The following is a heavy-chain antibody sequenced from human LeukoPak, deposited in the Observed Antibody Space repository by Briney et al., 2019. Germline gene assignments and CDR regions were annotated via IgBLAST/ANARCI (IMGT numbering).Heavy chain of an antibody. CDR3: ASPSHRSSTSCYYAYYGMDV. D-gene: IGHD2-2*01. CDR2: IIPIFGTA. CDR1: GGTFSSYA. Sequence: SVKVSCKASGGTFSSYAISWVRQAPGQGLEWMGGIIPIFGTANYAQKFQGRVTITADESTSTAYMELSSLRSEDTAVYYCASPSHRSSTSCYYAYYGMDVWGKGTTVTVSS. V-gene: IGHV1-69*01. J-gene: IGHJ6*04.